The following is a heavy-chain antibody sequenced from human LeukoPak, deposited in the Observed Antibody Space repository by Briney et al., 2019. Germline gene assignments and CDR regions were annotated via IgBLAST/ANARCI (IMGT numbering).Heavy chain of an antibody. CDR3: ARHMKLELPASSGYCYGMDV. J-gene: IGHJ6*02. Sequence: GGSLRLSCAASGFIFSNYWMTWVRQAPGKGLEWVANIKQDGRENYYVDPVKARFTISRDNAKNSMYLRMNSLRAEDTAVYYCARHMKLELPASSGYCYGMDVWGRGTTVTVSS. CDR1: GFIFSNYW. CDR2: IKQDGREN. V-gene: IGHV3-7*01. D-gene: IGHD1-7*01.